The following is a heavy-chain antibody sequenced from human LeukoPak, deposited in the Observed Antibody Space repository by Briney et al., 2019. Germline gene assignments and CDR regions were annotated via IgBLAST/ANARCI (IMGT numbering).Heavy chain of an antibody. D-gene: IGHD6-13*01. CDR1: GRAMRNFY. CDR3: ARHKDSSSWAHFDS. CDR2: IYHGGST. J-gene: IGHJ4*02. Sequence: SETLSCTVTVSGRAMRNFYWGWIRQPPGKGLEWLGCIYHGGSTNYNPCLKSRVTISVDTSKNQVYLQLNSVTAADTAVYYCARHKDSSSWAHFDSWGQGARVTVTA. V-gene: IGHV4-59*08.